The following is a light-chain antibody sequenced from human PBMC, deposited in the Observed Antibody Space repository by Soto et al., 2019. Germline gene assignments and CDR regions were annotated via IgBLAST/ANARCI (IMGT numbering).Light chain of an antibody. J-gene: IGLJ1*01. Sequence: QSALTQPASVSGCPGQSISISCTGPSSHVGDYTSVSWFQQHPGKAPKLMIYEVSNRPSGVSNRFSGSKSANTASLTISGLQAEDEADYYCTSYTSSTTLYVFGTGTKVTVL. V-gene: IGLV2-14*01. CDR1: SSHVGDYTS. CDR2: EVS. CDR3: TSYTSSTTLYV.